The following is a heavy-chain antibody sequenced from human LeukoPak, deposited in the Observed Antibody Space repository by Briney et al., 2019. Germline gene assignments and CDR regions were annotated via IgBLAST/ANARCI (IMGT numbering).Heavy chain of an antibody. CDR2: ISHTGGT. CDR1: GGSVDSSDYY. J-gene: IGHJ4*02. CDR3: ARRGSSLRQLVRGYFDY. Sequence: PSETLSLTCTVSGGSVDSSDYYWTWIRQPPGKGLEWIGYISHTGGTYYNPSLKSRVTMSVDTSKNQFSLKLSSVTAADTAVYYCARRGSSLRQLVRGYFDYWGQGTLVTVSS. V-gene: IGHV4-30-2*01. D-gene: IGHD6-6*01.